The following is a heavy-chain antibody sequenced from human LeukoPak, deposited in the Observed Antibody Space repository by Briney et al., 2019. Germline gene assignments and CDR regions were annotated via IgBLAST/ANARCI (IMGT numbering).Heavy chain of an antibody. CDR3: ARFSAYYNGMDV. V-gene: IGHV5-51*01. CDR2: IFPGDSDT. D-gene: IGHD6-19*01. Sequence: GESLKISCKGSGYSFTTYWINWVRQMPGKGLEWVGIIFPGDSDTRYSPSFQGQVSISADRSISTAYLQWSGLKASDTAIYYCARFSAYYNGMDVWGQGTTVTVS. J-gene: IGHJ6*02. CDR1: GYSFTTYW.